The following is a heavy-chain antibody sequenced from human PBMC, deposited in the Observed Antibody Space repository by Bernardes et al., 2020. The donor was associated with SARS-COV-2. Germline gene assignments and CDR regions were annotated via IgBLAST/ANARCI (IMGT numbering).Heavy chain of an antibody. CDR2: INPNSGGT. CDR3: ARGAGGYYYGMDV. Sequence: ASVKVSCKASGYTFTGYYMYWVRQAPGQGLEWMGWINPNSGGTNYAQKFQGRVTMTRDTSISTVYMELSRLRSDDTAVYYCARGAGGYYYGMDVWGQGTTVTVSS. D-gene: IGHD3-16*01. V-gene: IGHV1-2*02. J-gene: IGHJ6*02. CDR1: GYTFTGYY.